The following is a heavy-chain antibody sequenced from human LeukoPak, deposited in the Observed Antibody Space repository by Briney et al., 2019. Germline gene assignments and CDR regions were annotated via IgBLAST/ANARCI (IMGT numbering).Heavy chain of an antibody. J-gene: IGHJ3*02. CDR1: GFTFDDYA. V-gene: IGHV3-9*01. CDR2: ISWNSGSI. CDR3: AKDISAADAFDI. D-gene: IGHD2-15*01. Sequence: GRSLRLSCAASGFTFDDYAMHWVRQAPGKGLEWVSGISWNSGSIGYADFVKGRFTISRDNAKNSLYLQMNSLRAEDTALYYCAKDISAADAFDIWGQGTMVTVSS.